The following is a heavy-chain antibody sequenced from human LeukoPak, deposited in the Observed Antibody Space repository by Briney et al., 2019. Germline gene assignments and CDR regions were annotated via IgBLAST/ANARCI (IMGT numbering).Heavy chain of an antibody. D-gene: IGHD4-17*01. CDR3: ARESPFLTTVTTPADY. CDR1: GGSISSGGYY. J-gene: IGHJ4*02. Sequence: SETLSLTCTVSGGSISSGGYYWSWIRQPPGKGLEWIGYIYHSGSTYYNPSLKSRVTISVDRSKNQFSLKLSSVTAADTAVYYCARESPFLTTVTTPADYWGQGTLVTVSS. CDR2: IYHSGST. V-gene: IGHV4-30-2*01.